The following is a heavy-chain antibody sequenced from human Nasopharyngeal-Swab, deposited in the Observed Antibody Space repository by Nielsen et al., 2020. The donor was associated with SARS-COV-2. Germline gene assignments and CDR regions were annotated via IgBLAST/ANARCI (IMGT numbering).Heavy chain of an antibody. J-gene: IGHJ4*02. D-gene: IGHD3-16*01. CDR3: ARVLGVIVGEDY. V-gene: IGHV3-21*05. Sequence: GESLKISCAVSGFTFSSYSMNWVRQAPGKGLEWVSYISSSSSYIYYAESVKGRFTISRDNAKNSLYLQMHSLSAEDTAVYYCARVLGVIVGEDYWGQGTLVTVSS. CDR1: GFTFSSYS. CDR2: ISSSSSYI.